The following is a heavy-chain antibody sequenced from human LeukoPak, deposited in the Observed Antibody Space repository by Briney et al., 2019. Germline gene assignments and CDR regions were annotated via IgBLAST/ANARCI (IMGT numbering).Heavy chain of an antibody. CDR3: AREMGMGATTDY. D-gene: IGHD1-26*01. CDR1: GYTFTGYY. CDR2: INPNSGGT. J-gene: IGHJ4*02. Sequence: ASVKVSCKASGYTFTGYYMHWVRQAPGQGLEWMGWINPNSGGTNYAQKFQGRVTMTRDTSISTAYMELSRLRSDDTAVYYCAREMGMGATTDYWGQGTLVTVSS. V-gene: IGHV1-2*02.